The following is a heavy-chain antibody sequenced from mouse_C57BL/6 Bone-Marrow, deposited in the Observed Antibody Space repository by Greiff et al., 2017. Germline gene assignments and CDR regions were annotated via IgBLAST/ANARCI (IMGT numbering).Heavy chain of an antibody. V-gene: IGHV1-69*01. D-gene: IGHD2-4*01. J-gene: IGHJ3*01. CDR1: GYTFTSYW. Sequence: QVQLQQPGAELVMRGASVKLSCKASGYTFTSYWMHWVKQRPGQGLEWIGEIDPSDSYTNYNQKFKGKSTLTVDKSSSTAYMQLSSLTSEDSAVYYCAWDYDGFAYWGQGTLVTVSA. CDR2: IDPSDSYT. CDR3: AWDYDGFAY.